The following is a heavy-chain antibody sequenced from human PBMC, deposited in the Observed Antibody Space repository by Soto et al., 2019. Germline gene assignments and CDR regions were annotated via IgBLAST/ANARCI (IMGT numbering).Heavy chain of an antibody. J-gene: IGHJ4*02. V-gene: IGHV3-11*05. CDR2: ISNSGDYT. CDR3: AKVGVTYYFDY. CDR1: GVTFRDFY. D-gene: IGHD2-8*01. Sequence: GGSLRLSCSASGVTFRDFYMSWVRQTPGKGLEWVSLISNSGDYTSYADSVKGRFTISRDNAKNSLHLQMHSLTAEDTAVYYCAKVGVTYYFDYWGQGTLVTVSS.